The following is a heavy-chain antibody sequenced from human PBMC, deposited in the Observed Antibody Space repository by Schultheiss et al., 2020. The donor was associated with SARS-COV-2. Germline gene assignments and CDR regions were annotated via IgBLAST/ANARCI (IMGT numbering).Heavy chain of an antibody. J-gene: IGHJ6*02. CDR2: IWYDGSNK. V-gene: IGHV3-33*01. Sequence: GGSLRLSCTGSGFTFGDYAVTWFRQAPGKGLDWVAVIWYDGSNKYYADSVKGRFTISRDNSKNTLYLQMNSLRAEDTAVYYCARDVDSSAWNGMDVWGQGTTVTVSS. CDR1: GFTFGDYA. CDR3: ARDVDSSAWNGMDV. D-gene: IGHD3-22*01.